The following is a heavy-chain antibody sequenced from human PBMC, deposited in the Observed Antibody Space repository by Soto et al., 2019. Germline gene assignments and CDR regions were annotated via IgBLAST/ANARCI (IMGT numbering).Heavy chain of an antibody. Sequence: KPSETLSLTCTVSGGSMSSDSYYWGWIRQPPGKGLEWIGSIYYSGSTYYNPSLKSRVTISVDTSKNQFSLKLSSVTAADTAVYYCARQREVLLVNGTSWGQGTLVTVSS. D-gene: IGHD3-10*01. CDR3: ARQREVLLVNGTS. V-gene: IGHV4-39*01. CDR1: GGSMSSDSYY. CDR2: IYYSGST. J-gene: IGHJ4*02.